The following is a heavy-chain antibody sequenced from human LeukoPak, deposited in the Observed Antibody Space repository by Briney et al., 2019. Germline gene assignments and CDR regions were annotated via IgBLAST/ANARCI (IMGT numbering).Heavy chain of an antibody. D-gene: IGHD3-10*02. CDR3: AELGITMIGGV. CDR1: GFTFSSYE. V-gene: IGHV3-48*03. CDR2: ISRSGSTI. Sequence: GGSLRLSCAASGFTFSSYEMNWVRQAPGKGLEWVSYISRSGSTIYYADSVKGRFTISRDNAKNSLYLQMNSLRAEDTAVYYCAELGITMIGGVWGKGTTVTISS. J-gene: IGHJ6*04.